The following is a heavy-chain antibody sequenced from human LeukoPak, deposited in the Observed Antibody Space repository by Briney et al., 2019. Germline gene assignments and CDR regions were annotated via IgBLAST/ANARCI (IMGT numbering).Heavy chain of an antibody. J-gene: IGHJ3*02. D-gene: IGHD3-9*01. CDR2: MNPNSGNT. Sequence: GASVKVSCKASRYTLTSYDINWVRPATGQGLEWMGWMNPNSGNTDYAQKLQGRVTMTRNTSISTAYMELSSLRSEDTAVYYCARGRKQDFDWLFMPNLAFDIWGRGRMVTVSS. CDR3: ARGRKQDFDWLFMPNLAFDI. V-gene: IGHV1-8*01. CDR1: RYTLTSYD.